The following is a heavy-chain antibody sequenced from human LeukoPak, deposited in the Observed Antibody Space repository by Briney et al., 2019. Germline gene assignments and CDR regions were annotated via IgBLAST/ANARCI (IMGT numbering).Heavy chain of an antibody. CDR3: ARLRSVTDQSFGH. J-gene: IGHJ4*02. V-gene: IGHV4-39*01. CDR1: GGSISSVSHY. Sequence: SETLSLTCTVSGGSISSVSHYWGWIRQPPGKGLEWIGSIYYSGNTYYNPSLKSRVTISVDTSKNQYSLKLSSVAAADTAVYHCARLRSVTDQSFGHWGQGTLVTVSS. D-gene: IGHD2-21*02. CDR2: IYYSGNT.